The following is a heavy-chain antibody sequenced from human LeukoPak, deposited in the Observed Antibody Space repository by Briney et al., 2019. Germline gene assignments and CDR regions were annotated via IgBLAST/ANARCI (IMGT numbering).Heavy chain of an antibody. CDR1: GGSISNNY. CDR3: ARGSLWYLR. V-gene: IGHV4-59*01. CDR2: IYYSGTT. D-gene: IGHD4-23*01. Sequence: SETLSLTCTVSGGSISNNYWSWIRQPPGKGLEWIGYIYYSGTTNYNPSLKSRVTISVDTSKNQFSLKLSSVTAADTAVYFCARGSLWYLRWGQGTLVTVSS. J-gene: IGHJ4*02.